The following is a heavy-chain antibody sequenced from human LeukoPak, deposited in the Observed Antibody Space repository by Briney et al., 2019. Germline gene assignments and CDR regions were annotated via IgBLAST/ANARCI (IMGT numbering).Heavy chain of an antibody. D-gene: IGHD2/OR15-2a*01. CDR2: ISPVSSYT. CDR1: GFSFNSYT. Sequence: GGSLRLSCLASGFSFNSYTMNWVREAPGKGLEWVSTISPVSSYTWYAESVKGRFTISRDNPKNSLYLRMDSLRAEDTAVYYCVRNVSRRIGMDVWGQGTTVTVSS. J-gene: IGHJ6*02. V-gene: IGHV3-21*01. CDR3: VRNVSRRIGMDV.